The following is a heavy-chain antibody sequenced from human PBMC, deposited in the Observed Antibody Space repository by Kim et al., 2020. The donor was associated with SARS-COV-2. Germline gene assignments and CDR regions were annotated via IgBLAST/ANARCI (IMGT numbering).Heavy chain of an antibody. CDR3: TTDYSVAGTFDY. J-gene: IGHJ4*02. Sequence: GGSLRLSCAASGFTFSNAWMSWVRQAPGKGLEWVGRIKSKTDGGTTDYAAPVKGRFTISRDDSKNTLYLQMNSLKTEDTAVYYCTTDYSVAGTFDYWGQGTLVTVSS. CDR2: IKSKTDGGTT. D-gene: IGHD6-19*01. CDR1: GFTFSNAW. V-gene: IGHV3-15*01.